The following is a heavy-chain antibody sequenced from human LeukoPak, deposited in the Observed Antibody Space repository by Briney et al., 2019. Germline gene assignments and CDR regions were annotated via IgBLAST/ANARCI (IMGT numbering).Heavy chain of an antibody. V-gene: IGHV3-66*02. CDR3: ARTIAAAFDY. Sequence: GGSLRLSCAASGFTVSSNYMSWVRQAPGKGLEWVSVIYSVGTTYYADSVKGRFTISRDSSKNTVYLQMNSLRVEDTAVSYCARTIAAAFDYWGQGTLVTVSS. CDR2: IYSVGTT. CDR1: GFTVSSNY. D-gene: IGHD6-13*01. J-gene: IGHJ4*02.